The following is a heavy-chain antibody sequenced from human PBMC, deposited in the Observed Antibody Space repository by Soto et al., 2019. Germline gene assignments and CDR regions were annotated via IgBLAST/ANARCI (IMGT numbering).Heavy chain of an antibody. D-gene: IGHD3-3*01. CDR1: GDTFTSYD. J-gene: IGHJ6*02. Sequence: ASVKVSCKASGDTFTSYDINWVRQATGQGLEWMGWMNPNSGNTGYAQKFQGRVTMTRNTSISTAYMELSSLRSEDTAVYYCARVLSWASYYDFWSGYYNYYYYGMDVWGEGTTVTVS. CDR3: ARVLSWASYYDFWSGYYNYYYYGMDV. CDR2: MNPNSGNT. V-gene: IGHV1-8*01.